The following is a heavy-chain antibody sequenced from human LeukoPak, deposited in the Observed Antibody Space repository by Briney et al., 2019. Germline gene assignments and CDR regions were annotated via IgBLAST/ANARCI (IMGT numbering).Heavy chain of an antibody. V-gene: IGHV3-33*08. CDR3: AREPRLRDDAFDI. Sequence: GGSLRLSCVASGLTVRSNYMSWVRQAPGKGLEWVAVIWYDGSKKYYADSVKGRFTISRDDSKNTLYLQMNSLRAEDTAVYYCAREPRLRDDAFDIWGQGTMVTVSS. CDR2: IWYDGSKK. D-gene: IGHD2-15*01. J-gene: IGHJ3*02. CDR1: GLTVRSNY.